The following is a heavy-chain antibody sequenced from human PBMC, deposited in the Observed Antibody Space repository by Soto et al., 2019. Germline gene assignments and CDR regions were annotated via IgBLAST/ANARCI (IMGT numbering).Heavy chain of an antibody. V-gene: IGHV3-66*01. CDR1: GLTARTKY. Sequence: GGSLRLSCPASGLTARTKYMSWFRQAPGKGRQWVSLIQSGGTTYYADSVKGRFTISRDTSENTLHLQMDSLRAEDTAVYYCARDDVLCDGGRCYGVPLDVWGKWTTVTVSS. CDR3: ARDDVLCDGGRCYGVPLDV. J-gene: IGHJ6*04. D-gene: IGHD2-15*01. CDR2: IQSGGTT.